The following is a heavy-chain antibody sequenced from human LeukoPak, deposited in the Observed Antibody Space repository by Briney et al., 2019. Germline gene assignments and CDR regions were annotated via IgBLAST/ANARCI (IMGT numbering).Heavy chain of an antibody. CDR1: GFTFSDRY. CDR2: IRNKANSYTT. Sequence: GGSLRLSCAASGFTFSDRYMDWVRQAPGKGLEWVCRIRNKANSYTTEYAASVKGRFTISRDDSKNSLYLQMNNLKTEDTAVYYCARVKGDGSGSYYLDYWGQGTLVTVSS. CDR3: ARVKGDGSGSYYLDY. D-gene: IGHD2-15*01. V-gene: IGHV3-72*01. J-gene: IGHJ4*02.